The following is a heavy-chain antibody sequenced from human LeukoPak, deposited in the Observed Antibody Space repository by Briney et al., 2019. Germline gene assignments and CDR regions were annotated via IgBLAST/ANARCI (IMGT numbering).Heavy chain of an antibody. CDR3: VSDPITMIRGVIIEGFDP. Sequence: GASVKVSCKVSGYTLTEISMHWVRQAPGKGLEWMGGFDPEEGETIYAQKSQGRVTMTEDTSTDTAYMELSSLRSEDTAVFYCVSDPITMIRGVIIEGFDPWGQGTLVTVSS. V-gene: IGHV1-24*01. CDR2: FDPEEGET. CDR1: GYTLTEIS. D-gene: IGHD3-10*01. J-gene: IGHJ5*02.